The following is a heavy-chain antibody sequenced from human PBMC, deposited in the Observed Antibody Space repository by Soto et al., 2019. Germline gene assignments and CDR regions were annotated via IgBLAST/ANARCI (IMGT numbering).Heavy chain of an antibody. CDR1: GITFSDYS. J-gene: IGHJ3*02. V-gene: IGHV3-23*01. CDR3: ATVLSAAFDI. Sequence: PGGSLRLSCSVSGITFSDYSINWVRQAPGKGLEWVSGISGGTGTTHYADSVKGRFTISRDNSKNTVYLQMNSLRAEDMALYYCATVLSAAFDIWGQGTMVTVSS. CDR2: ISGGTGTT.